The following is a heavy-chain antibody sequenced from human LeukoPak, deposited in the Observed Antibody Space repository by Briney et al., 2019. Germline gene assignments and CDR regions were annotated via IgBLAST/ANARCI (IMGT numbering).Heavy chain of an antibody. CDR3: ARGTTVAASAS. D-gene: IGHD4-11*01. J-gene: IGHJ5*02. V-gene: IGHV4-38-2*01. Sequence: SETLSLTCGVSGYSISSSYYWGWIRQPPGKGLEWIGSISHSGDTCYNPSPKSRVTISVDTSKNQFSLRLSSVTAADTAIYYCARGTTVAASASWGQGTLVTVSS. CDR1: GYSISSSYY. CDR2: ISHSGDT.